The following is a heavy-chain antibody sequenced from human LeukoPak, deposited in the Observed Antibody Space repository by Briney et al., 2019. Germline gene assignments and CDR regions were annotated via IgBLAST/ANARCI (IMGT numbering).Heavy chain of an antibody. D-gene: IGHD3-16*01. J-gene: IGHJ4*02. CDR2: VNPNSGGT. CDR3: ARQGSWGYFDY. V-gene: IGHV1-2*02. Sequence: ASVKVSCKASGYTFTRNPLSWVRQAPGQGLEWMGWVNPNSGGTNYAQKFQGRVTMTRDTSISTAYMELTRLISDDTAVYYCARQGSWGYFDYWGQGTLVTVSS. CDR1: GYTFTRNP.